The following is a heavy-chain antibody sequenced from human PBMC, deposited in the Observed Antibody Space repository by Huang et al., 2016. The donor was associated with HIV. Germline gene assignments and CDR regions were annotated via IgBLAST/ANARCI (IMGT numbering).Heavy chain of an antibody. CDR3: ASRTTVTTTSNYHYFYMDV. CDR2: IYYIGNG. V-gene: IGHV4-39*01. CDR1: GGSISSSSYY. J-gene: IGHJ6*03. Sequence: QLQLQESGPGLVKPSETLSLTCTVSGGSISSSSYYWGWIRQSQGNGLEWIGIIYYIGNGYYNPSLKSRVTMSVDRSSNQFSLKMHSVTASDTAVYYCASRTTVTTTSNYHYFYMDVWGKGTTVIVSS. D-gene: IGHD4-17*01.